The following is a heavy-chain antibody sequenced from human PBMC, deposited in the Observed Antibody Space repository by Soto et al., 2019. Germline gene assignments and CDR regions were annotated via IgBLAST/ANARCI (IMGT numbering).Heavy chain of an antibody. Sequence: QVQLVQSGAEVKKPGSSVTVSCKASGGTFSSYAISWVRQAPGQGLEWMGGIIPIFGTANYAQKFQGRVTITEDESTSTAYMELSSLRSEDTAVYYCARLCTNGVCDMASDYWGQGTLVTVSS. CDR3: ARLCTNGVCDMASDY. J-gene: IGHJ4*02. CDR2: IIPIFGTA. CDR1: GGTFSSYA. D-gene: IGHD2-8*01. V-gene: IGHV1-69*12.